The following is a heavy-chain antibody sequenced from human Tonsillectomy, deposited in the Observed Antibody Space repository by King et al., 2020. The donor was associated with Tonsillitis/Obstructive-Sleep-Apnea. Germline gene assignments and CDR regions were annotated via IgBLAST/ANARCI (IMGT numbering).Heavy chain of an antibody. CDR2: ISYDGSDE. D-gene: IGHD5-24*01. J-gene: IGHJ4*02. CDR3: ARDGGVEMATIENYFDY. CDR1: GFTFSSYA. V-gene: IGHV3-30*04. Sequence: VQLVESGGGVVQPGRSLRLSCAASGFTFSSYAMDWVRQAPGKGLEWVAVISYDGSDEYYADSVKGRFTISRDNSKNTVYLQMNSLRAEDTAVYYCARDGGVEMATIENYFDYWGQGTLVTVSS.